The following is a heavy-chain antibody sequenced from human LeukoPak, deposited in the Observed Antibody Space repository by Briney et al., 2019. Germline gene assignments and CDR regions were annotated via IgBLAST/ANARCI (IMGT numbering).Heavy chain of an antibody. CDR3: ARDLPPSGYCSSTSCYDAFDI. J-gene: IGHJ3*02. D-gene: IGHD2-2*01. CDR2: IYYSGST. Sequence: NPSETLSLTCTVSGGSISSYYWSWIRQPPGKGLEWIGSIYYSGSTYYNPSLKSRVTISVDTSKNQFSLKLSSVTAADTAVYYCARDLPPSGYCSSTSCYDAFDIWGQGTMVTVSS. CDR1: GGSISSYY. V-gene: IGHV4-39*07.